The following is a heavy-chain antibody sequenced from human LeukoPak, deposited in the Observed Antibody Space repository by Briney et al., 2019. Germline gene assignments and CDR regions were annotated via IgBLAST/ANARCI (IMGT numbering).Heavy chain of an antibody. CDR3: AKDSNIVATYYFDY. V-gene: IGHV3-23*01. CDR2: ISGTGGRT. D-gene: IGHD5-12*01. J-gene: IGHJ4*02. Sequence: GGSLRLSCAASGLTLHSYVMSWVRQAPGNALDSASAISGTGGRTYYADSVKGRFTISRDSSRNTLYLQMNSLRAEDTAVYYCAKDSNIVATYYFDYWGQGTLVTVSS. CDR1: GLTLHSYV.